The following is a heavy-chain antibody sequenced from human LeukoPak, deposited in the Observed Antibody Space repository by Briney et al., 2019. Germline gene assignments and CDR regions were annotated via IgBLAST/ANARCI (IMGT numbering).Heavy chain of an antibody. D-gene: IGHD3-22*01. J-gene: IGHJ4*02. CDR2: IGGSGSRT. CDR1: GFTFSSYA. Sequence: GGSLRLSCAASGFTFSSYAMSWVRQAPGKSLEWVSGIGGSGSRTYYADSVKGRFTISRDNSKNTLYLQMNSLRAEDTAIYYCAKGSYYDSSGSFYFDYWGQGTLVTVSS. V-gene: IGHV3-23*01. CDR3: AKGSYYDSSGSFYFDY.